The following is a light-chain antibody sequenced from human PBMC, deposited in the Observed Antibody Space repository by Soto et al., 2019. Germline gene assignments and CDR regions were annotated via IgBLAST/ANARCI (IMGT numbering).Light chain of an antibody. CDR3: QQYDNWPPEYT. V-gene: IGKV3-15*01. CDR1: QSVSSN. J-gene: IGKJ2*01. CDR2: GAS. Sequence: EIVMTQSPATLSVSPGERTTISCRASQSVSSNLAWYQQKPGQAPRLLIYGASTRATGIPARFSGSGSGTEFTLTISSLQSVDFAVYYCQQYDNWPPEYTFGQGTKLEIK.